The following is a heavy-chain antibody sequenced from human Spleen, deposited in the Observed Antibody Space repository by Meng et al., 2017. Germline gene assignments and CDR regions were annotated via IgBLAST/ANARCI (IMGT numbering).Heavy chain of an antibody. CDR2: IIGSGGST. Sequence: GESLKISCAASGFTFSSYGMSWVRQTPGKGLEWVSAIIGSGGSTYYADSVKGRFTISRDNSKNTVYLQMNSLIAGDTALYYCAKHTSSWVYFYYWGQGILVTVSS. CDR1: GFTFSSYG. D-gene: IGHD6-13*01. CDR3: AKHTSSWVYFYY. J-gene: IGHJ4*02. V-gene: IGHV3-23*01.